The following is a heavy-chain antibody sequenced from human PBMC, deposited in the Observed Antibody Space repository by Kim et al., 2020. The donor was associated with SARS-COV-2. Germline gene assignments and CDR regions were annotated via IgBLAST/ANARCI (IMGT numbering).Heavy chain of an antibody. J-gene: IGHJ3*02. CDR2: IYYSGST. V-gene: IGHV4-59*08. CDR3: VRVLLWFGEQPDAFDI. Sequence: SETLSLTCTVSGGSISSYYWSWIRQPPGKGLEWIGYIYYSGSTNYNPTLKSRVTISVDTSKNQFSLKLGTVTAADTAVYYCVRVLLWFGEQPDAFDIWGQGTIVTVSS. D-gene: IGHD3-10*01. CDR1: GGSISSYY.